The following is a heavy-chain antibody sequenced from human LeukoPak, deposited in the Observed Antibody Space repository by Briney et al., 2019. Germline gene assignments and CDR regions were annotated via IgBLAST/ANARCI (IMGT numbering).Heavy chain of an antibody. V-gene: IGHV3-53*01. D-gene: IGHD5/OR15-5a*01. J-gene: IGHJ4*02. CDR1: GFTVSSNY. CDR3: ARGDGVYVY. Sequence: PGGSLRLSCAASGFTVSSNYMTWVRQAPRQGLEWVSVIYFGGTTYYADSVKGRFTISIDNSKNTVYLQMNSLRVEDTAVYYCARGDGVYVYWGQGTLVTVSS. CDR2: IYFGGTT.